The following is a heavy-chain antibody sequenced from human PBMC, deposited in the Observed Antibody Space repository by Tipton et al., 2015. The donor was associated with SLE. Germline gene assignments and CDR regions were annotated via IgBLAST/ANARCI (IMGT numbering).Heavy chain of an antibody. CDR1: GFTFSTFG. D-gene: IGHD3-3*01. Sequence: SLRLSCAASGFTFSTFGMHWVRQAPGKGLEWVAVIWYDGSNKYYADSVKGRFTISRDNSGDTLYLQMNSLRAEDTAVYFCAKDAAFWSGFERFDLDSWGQGTLVTVSS. CDR2: IWYDGSNK. V-gene: IGHV3-33*06. CDR3: AKDAAFWSGFERFDLDS. J-gene: IGHJ4*02.